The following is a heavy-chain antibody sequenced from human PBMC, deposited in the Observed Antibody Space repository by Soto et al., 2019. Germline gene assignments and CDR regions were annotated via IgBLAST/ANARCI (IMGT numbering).Heavy chain of an antibody. CDR2: ISVDGRRT. CDR3: TKTGNLWTGYNGFDR. J-gene: IGHJ5*02. Sequence: GGSLRLSCAASGFTFSSYAMTWVRQAPGKGMERVSGISVDGRRTYYADSVKGRFTISRDNSENTLYLQMNSLRADDTAVYYCTKTGNLWTGYNGFDRWGQGTLVTVSS. CDR1: GFTFSSYA. V-gene: IGHV3-23*01. D-gene: IGHD3-3*01.